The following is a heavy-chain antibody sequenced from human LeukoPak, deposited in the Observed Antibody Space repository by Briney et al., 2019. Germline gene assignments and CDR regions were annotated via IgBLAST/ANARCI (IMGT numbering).Heavy chain of an antibody. Sequence: GGSLRLSCAASGFTFSSNSMNWVRQAPGKGLEWVSSISSSSSYIYYADSVKGRFTISRDNAKNSLYLQMNSLRAEDTAVYYCARDYDDILTGPDYWGQGTLVTVSS. J-gene: IGHJ4*02. CDR1: GFTFSSNS. CDR2: ISSSSSYI. CDR3: ARDYDDILTGPDY. D-gene: IGHD3-9*01. V-gene: IGHV3-21*06.